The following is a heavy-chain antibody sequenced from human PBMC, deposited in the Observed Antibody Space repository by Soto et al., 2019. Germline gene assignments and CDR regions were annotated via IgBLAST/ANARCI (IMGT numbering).Heavy chain of an antibody. CDR2: IIPIFGTA. J-gene: IGHJ6*02. V-gene: IGHV1-69*12. D-gene: IGHD4-17*01. CDR3: ARDRPRKNYGGNYYYDMDV. Sequence: QVQLVQSGAEVKKPGSSVKVSCKASGGTFSTYAISWVRQAPGQGLEWMGGIIPIFGTADYAQKFQGRVTITADESTSTAYRELSSLRSEDTAVYYCARDRPRKNYGGNYYYDMDVWGQGTTVTVSS. CDR1: GGTFSTYA.